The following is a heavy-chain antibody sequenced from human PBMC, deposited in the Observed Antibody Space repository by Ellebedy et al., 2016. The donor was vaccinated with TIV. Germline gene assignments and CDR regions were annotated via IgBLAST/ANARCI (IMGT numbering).Heavy chain of an antibody. V-gene: IGHV3-9*01. D-gene: IGHD2-2*01. CDR3: AKVGPGSAEEIVVVAVAVCDY. CDR1: GFTFDDYA. J-gene: IGHJ4*02. Sequence: SLKISCAASGFTFDDYAMHWVRQAPGKGLEWVSGISWNSGSIGYADSVKGRFTISRDNAKNSLYLQMNSLRAEDTAVYYCAKVGPGSAEEIVVVAVAVCDYWGQGTLVTVSS. CDR2: ISWNSGSI.